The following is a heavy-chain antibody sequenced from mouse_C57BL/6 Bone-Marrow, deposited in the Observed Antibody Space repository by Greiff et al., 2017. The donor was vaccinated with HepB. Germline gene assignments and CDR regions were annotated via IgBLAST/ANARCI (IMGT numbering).Heavy chain of an antibody. Sequence: EVHLVESGGGLVQPKGSLKLSCAASGFSFNTYAMNWVRQAPGKGLEWVARIRSKSNYYATYYADSVKDRFTISRDDSESMLYLQMNNLKTEDTAMYYCVRPLYYGSSYGFAYWGQGTLVTVSA. D-gene: IGHD1-1*01. V-gene: IGHV10-1*01. J-gene: IGHJ3*01. CDR3: VRPLYYGSSYGFAY. CDR2: IRSKSNYYAT. CDR1: GFSFNTYA.